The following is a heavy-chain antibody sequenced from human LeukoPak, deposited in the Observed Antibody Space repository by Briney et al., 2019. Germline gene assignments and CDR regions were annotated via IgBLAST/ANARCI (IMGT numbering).Heavy chain of an antibody. Sequence: SETLSLTCTVSGGSISSSSYYWGWIRQPPGKGLEWIGNIFYTGSTYYKSSLKSRVTISVDTSRNQFSLKLNSVTAADTAVYYCARGEQLYYFDYWGQGTLVTVSS. CDR1: GGSISSSSYY. CDR2: IFYTGST. J-gene: IGHJ4*02. D-gene: IGHD3-16*01. CDR3: ARGEQLYYFDY. V-gene: IGHV4-39*07.